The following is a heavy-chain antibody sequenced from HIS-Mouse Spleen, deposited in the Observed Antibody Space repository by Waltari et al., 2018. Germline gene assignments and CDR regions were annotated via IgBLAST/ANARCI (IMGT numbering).Heavy chain of an antibody. J-gene: IGHJ2*01. CDR3: AREIPYSSSWYDWYFDL. Sequence: QLQLQESGPGLVKPSETLTLTCTVSGGSISSSSYYWGGIRQPPGKGLEWIGSIYYSGSTYSHPSLKSRVTISVDTSKNPFSLKLSAVTAADTAVYYCAREIPYSSSWYDWYFDLWGRGTLVTVSS. V-gene: IGHV4-39*07. CDR2: IYYSGST. CDR1: GGSISSSSYY. D-gene: IGHD6-13*01.